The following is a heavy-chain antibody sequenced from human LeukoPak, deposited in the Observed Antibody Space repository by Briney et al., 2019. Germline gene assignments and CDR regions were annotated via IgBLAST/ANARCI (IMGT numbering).Heavy chain of an antibody. Sequence: ASVKVSCKVSGESITELGMHWVRQSPGKGLEWMGGLVPENYQTIYAQDFQGRVTMTEDTSTDTVYMELSSLRSEDTAIYYCALASDYYDSSGYYLEIWGQGTLVTVSA. CDR3: ALASDYYDSSGYYLEI. V-gene: IGHV1-24*01. CDR1: GESITELG. D-gene: IGHD3-22*01. CDR2: LVPENYQT. J-gene: IGHJ3*02.